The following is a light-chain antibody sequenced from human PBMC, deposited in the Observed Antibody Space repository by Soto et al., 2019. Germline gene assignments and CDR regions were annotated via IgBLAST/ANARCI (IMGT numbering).Light chain of an antibody. J-gene: IGLJ1*01. CDR1: SSNIGSNT. Sequence: VLSQPHSSSVTPGQRVTISFSGSSSNIGSNTVNWYQQLPGTAPKLLIYSNNQRPSGVPDRFSGSKSGTSASLAISGLQSEDEADYYCAAWDDSLNGYVFGTGTKVTV. CDR2: SNN. V-gene: IGLV1-44*01. CDR3: AAWDDSLNGYV.